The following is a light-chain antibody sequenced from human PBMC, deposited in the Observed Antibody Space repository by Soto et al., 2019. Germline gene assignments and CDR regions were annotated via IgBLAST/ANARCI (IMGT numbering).Light chain of an antibody. V-gene: IGKV3-20*01. CDR3: QQYGSSPRT. CDR1: QSVSTSS. CDR2: GAS. Sequence: EIVLTQSPGTLSLSPGARATLSRRASQSVSTSSLAWYQQKGGQAPRLLIHGASSRATGIPDRFSGSGSGTDFTLTISRLEPEDFAVYYCQQYGSSPRTFGQGTKVEVK. J-gene: IGKJ1*01.